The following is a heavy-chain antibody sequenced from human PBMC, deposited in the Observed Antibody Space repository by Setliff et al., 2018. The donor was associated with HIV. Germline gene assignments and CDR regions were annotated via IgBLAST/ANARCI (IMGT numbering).Heavy chain of an antibody. D-gene: IGHD6-13*01. CDR2: IYHSGIT. CDR3: ARGIAAAEGYYYYMDV. Sequence: SETLSLTCIVSGVSTISSSSSYYWGWIRQPPGKGLEWIGYIYHSGITYYNPSLKSRVTISLDTSKNQFSLKLSSVTAADTAVYYCARGIAAAEGYYYYMDVWGKGTTVTVSS. V-gene: IGHV4-31*03. CDR1: GVSTISSSSSYY. J-gene: IGHJ6*03.